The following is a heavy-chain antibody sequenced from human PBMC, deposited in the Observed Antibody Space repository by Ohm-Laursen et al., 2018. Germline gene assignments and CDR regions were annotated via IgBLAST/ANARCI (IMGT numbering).Heavy chain of an antibody. Sequence: ASVSASCQVSGYTLTELSMHWVRQAPGKGLEWMGGFDPENGERIYAQKFQGRVTLTEDKSTDTAFMELSSLRSEDTAVYYCATYMTAHYYYAMDIWGRGTTVTVSS. CDR1: GYTLTELS. J-gene: IGHJ6*02. CDR2: FDPENGER. D-gene: IGHD5-18*01. CDR3: ATYMTAHYYYAMDI. V-gene: IGHV1-24*01.